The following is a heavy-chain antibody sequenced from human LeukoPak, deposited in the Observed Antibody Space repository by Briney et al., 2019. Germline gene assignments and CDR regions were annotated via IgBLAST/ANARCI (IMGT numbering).Heavy chain of an antibody. CDR2: MKPDSGNT. D-gene: IGHD2-2*01. J-gene: IGHJ5*02. CDR1: GYTFTSYD. V-gene: IGHV1-8*01. CDR3: ARGLHCSKANCRRGEWFDP. Sequence: ASVKVSCKASGYTFTSYDINGVRQATGQGLEWMGWMKPDSGNTGYAQKFQVRVTMTRNASISTAYMELSSLRSEDTAMYYCARGLHCSKANCRRGEWFDPWGQGTLVTVSS.